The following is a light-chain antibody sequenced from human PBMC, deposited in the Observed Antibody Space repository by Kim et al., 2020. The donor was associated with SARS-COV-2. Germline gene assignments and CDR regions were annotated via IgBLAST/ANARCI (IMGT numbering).Light chain of an antibody. J-gene: IGKJ4*01. CDR2: DAV. CDR3: QQRTRWPLT. Sequence: LSPGERATLSGRASQNVGSHLGWYQQKPGQAPRLLIYDAVNRATGIPARFSGSGSGTDFTLTISSLEPEDLAVYYCQQRTRWPLTFGGGTKVDIK. V-gene: IGKV3-11*01. CDR1: QNVGSH.